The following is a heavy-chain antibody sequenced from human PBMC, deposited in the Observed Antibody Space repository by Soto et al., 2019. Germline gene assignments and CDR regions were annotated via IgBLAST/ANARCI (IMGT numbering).Heavy chain of an antibody. D-gene: IGHD3-10*01. Sequence: GGSLRLSCAASGFTFSSYGMHWVRQAPGKGLEWVAVIWYDGSNKYYADSVKGRFTISRDNSKNTLYLQMNSLRAEDTAVYYCARNSARFGELYIDYWGQGTLVTVSS. CDR2: IWYDGSNK. J-gene: IGHJ4*02. V-gene: IGHV3-33*01. CDR1: GFTFSSYG. CDR3: ARNSARFGELYIDY.